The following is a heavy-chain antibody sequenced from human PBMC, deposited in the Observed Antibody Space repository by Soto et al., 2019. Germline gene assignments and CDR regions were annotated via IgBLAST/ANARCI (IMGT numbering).Heavy chain of an antibody. CDR1: GFTFSSYW. CDR2: IKQDGSEK. D-gene: IGHD3-3*01. V-gene: IGHV3-7*03. J-gene: IGHJ4*02. CDR3: ARDWRYDFGSGYYPTDY. Sequence: EVQLVESGGGLVQPGGSLRLSCAASGFTFSSYWMSWVRQAPGNGLEWVANIKQDGSEKYYVDSVKGRFTISRDNAKNSLYLQMNSLRAEDTAVYYCARDWRYDFGSGYYPTDYRGQGTLVTVSS.